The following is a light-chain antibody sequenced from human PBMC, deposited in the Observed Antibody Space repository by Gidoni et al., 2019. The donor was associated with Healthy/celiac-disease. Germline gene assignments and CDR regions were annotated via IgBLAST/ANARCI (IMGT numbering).Light chain of an antibody. CDR3: QQLNSYPLT. J-gene: IGKJ4*01. CDR2: AAS. CDR1: QGISSY. V-gene: IGKV1-9*01. Sequence: DIPLTQSPSFLSASVGDRVTITCRASQGISSYLAWYQQKSGKAPKLLIYAASTLQSGVPLRFSGSGSGTEFTLTISSLQPEDFATYYCQQLNSYPLTFXGXTKVEIK.